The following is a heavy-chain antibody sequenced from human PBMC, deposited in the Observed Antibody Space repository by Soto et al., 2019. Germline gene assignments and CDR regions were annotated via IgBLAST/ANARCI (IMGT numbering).Heavy chain of an antibody. V-gene: IGHV4-34*02. CDR2: VNHFGTT. CDR3: ARGRGPTRRSQPYFDH. Sequence: QVQFQHWGAGLLKPSETVSLTCAVNGGAFSDYHWTWIRQAPGNGLEWIGEVNHFGTTKYNPSLQSRVTISVDTSKNLFSLNLTPVTAADTALYYCARGRGPTRRSQPYFDHWGQGALVSVSS. D-gene: IGHD2-2*01. J-gene: IGHJ4*02. CDR1: GGAFSDYH.